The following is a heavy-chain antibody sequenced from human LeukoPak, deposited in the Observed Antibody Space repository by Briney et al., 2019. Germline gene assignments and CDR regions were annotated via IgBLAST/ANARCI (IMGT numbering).Heavy chain of an antibody. Sequence: PSQTLSLTCTVSGGSISSGGYYWSWLRQPAGKGLEWLGRIYTSGNTNYNPSLKSRATISVDTSKNQFSLELTSVTAADTAVYYCARDVVAAPGTWDYWGQGTLVTVSS. J-gene: IGHJ4*02. CDR1: GGSISSGGYY. CDR2: IYTSGNT. V-gene: IGHV4-61*02. D-gene: IGHD6-13*01. CDR3: ARDVVAAPGTWDY.